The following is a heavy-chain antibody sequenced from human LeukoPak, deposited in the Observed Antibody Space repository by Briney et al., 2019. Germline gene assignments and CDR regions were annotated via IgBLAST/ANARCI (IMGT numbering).Heavy chain of an antibody. Sequence: GGSLRLSCVASGLSFSTYWMSWVRQAPGKGLEWVANIKQDGSENYYVDSVKGRFTISRDNAKNSLYLQMNSLRVEDTAVYYCARPTGDMSTVTKDAFDIWGQGTMVTVSS. V-gene: IGHV3-7*01. CDR1: GLSFSTYW. J-gene: IGHJ3*02. D-gene: IGHD4-17*01. CDR2: IKQDGSEN. CDR3: ARPTGDMSTVTKDAFDI.